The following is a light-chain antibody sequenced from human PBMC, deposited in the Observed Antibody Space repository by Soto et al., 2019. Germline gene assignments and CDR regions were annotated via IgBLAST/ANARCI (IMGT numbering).Light chain of an antibody. CDR3: QQLNSYPL. V-gene: IGKV1-9*01. CDR2: AAS. J-gene: IGKJ3*01. Sequence: DIQLTQSPSFLSASVGDRVTITCRASQGISSYLAWYQQKPGKAPKLLIYAASTLQSGVPSRFSGSRSGTELALPISSLQAEDFATYYCQQLNSYPLFGPGTKVDIK. CDR1: QGISSY.